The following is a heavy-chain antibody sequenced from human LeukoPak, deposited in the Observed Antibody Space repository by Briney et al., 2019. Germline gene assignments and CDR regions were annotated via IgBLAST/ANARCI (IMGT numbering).Heavy chain of an antibody. J-gene: IGHJ3*02. CDR1: GYTFTGYY. D-gene: IGHD2-15*01. V-gene: IGHV1-2*02. CDR2: INPNSGGT. Sequence: AASVKVSCKASGYTFTGYYMHWVRQAPGQGLEWMGWINPNSGGTNYAQKFQGRVTMTRDTSISTAYMELSRLRSDDTAVYYCAREGPNCSGGSCNDAFDIWGQGTMVTVSS. CDR3: AREGPNCSGGSCNDAFDI.